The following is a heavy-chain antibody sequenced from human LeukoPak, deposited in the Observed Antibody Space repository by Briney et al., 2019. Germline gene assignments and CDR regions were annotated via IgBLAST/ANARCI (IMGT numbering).Heavy chain of an antibody. CDR1: GFTFSSYA. D-gene: IGHD2-2*01. Sequence: PGGSLRLSCAASGFTFSSYAMHWVRQAPGKGLEWVAVISYDGSNKYYADSVKGRFTISRDNSKNTLYLQMNSLRAEDTAVYYCASIYPANWFDPRGQGTLVAVSS. V-gene: IGHV3-30-3*01. CDR3: ASIYPANWFDP. CDR2: ISYDGSNK. J-gene: IGHJ5*02.